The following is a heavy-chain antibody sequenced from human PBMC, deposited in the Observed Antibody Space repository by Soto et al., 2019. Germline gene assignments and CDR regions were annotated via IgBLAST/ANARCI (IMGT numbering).Heavy chain of an antibody. J-gene: IGHJ4*02. CDR2: IYYSGST. Sequence: QLQLQESGPGLVKPSETLSLTCTVSGGSISSSSYYWGWIRQPPGKGLEWIGSIYYSGSTYYNPSLKWRAPLSADTSTNQLSRQLGSVTAADTAVYYCARQTGEDFDYWGQVTLVTVSS. CDR3: ARQTGEDFDY. CDR1: GGSISSSSYY. D-gene: IGHD7-27*01. V-gene: IGHV4-39*01.